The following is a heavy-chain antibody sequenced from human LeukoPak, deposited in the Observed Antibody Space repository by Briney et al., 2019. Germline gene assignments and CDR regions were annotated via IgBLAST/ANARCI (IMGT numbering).Heavy chain of an antibody. CDR3: ARDRPLGDYMDV. V-gene: IGHV4-4*07. D-gene: IGHD3-16*01. CDR2: IYTSGST. Sequence: SETLSLTCTVSGGSISSYYWSWIRQPAGKGLEWIGRIYTSGSTNYNPSLKSRVTISVDTSKNQFSLKLSSVTAADTAVYYCARDRPLGDYMDVWGKGTTVTISS. CDR1: GGSISSYY. J-gene: IGHJ6*03.